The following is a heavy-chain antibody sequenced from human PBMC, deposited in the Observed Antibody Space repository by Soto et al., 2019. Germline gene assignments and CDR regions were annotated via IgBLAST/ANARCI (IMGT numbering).Heavy chain of an antibody. Sequence: GGSLRLSCAVSGFTFSNHGRSWVRQAPGKGLEWVSGISGSGAYSYYADSMKGRFTVSRDNSKNTLYLQMNSLRVEDTAFYYCAKGQGGAGTYYEFDYWGQGTLVTVYS. V-gene: IGHV3-23*01. CDR3: AKGQGGAGTYYEFDY. CDR1: GFTFSNHG. CDR2: ISGSGAYS. D-gene: IGHD3-10*01. J-gene: IGHJ4*02.